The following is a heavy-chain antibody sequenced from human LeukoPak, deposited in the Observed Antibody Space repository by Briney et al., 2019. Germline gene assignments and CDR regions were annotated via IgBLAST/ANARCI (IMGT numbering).Heavy chain of an antibody. V-gene: IGHV4-59*01. CDR2: VDYSAST. CDR1: GGSIGGYY. D-gene: IGHD2-15*01. CDR3: ARLRGPKYYYYYLDV. J-gene: IGHJ6*03. Sequence: SETLSLTCTVSGGSIGGYYWTWIRQPPGKGLEWVGYVDYSASTNYNPSLKSRVTISIDTSKNQFSLKLNSVTAADTAVYYCARLRGPKYYYYYLDVWGKGTTVTVSS.